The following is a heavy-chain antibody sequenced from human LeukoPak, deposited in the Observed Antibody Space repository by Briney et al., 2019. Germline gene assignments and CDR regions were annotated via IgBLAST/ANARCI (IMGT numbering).Heavy chain of an antibody. Sequence: SETLSLTCTVSGGSISSYYWSWIRQPPGKGLEWIGYIYYSGSTNYNPSLKSRVTISVDTSKNQFSLKLSSVTAADTAVYYCARASYGSSWYGGGDWFDPWGHGTLATVSS. V-gene: IGHV4-59*01. CDR1: GGSISSYY. D-gene: IGHD6-13*01. CDR3: ARASYGSSWYGGGDWFDP. J-gene: IGHJ5*02. CDR2: IYYSGST.